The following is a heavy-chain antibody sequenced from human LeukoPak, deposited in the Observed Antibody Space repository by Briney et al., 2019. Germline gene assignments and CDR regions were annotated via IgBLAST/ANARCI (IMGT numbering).Heavy chain of an antibody. J-gene: IGHJ5*02. D-gene: IGHD3-3*01. V-gene: IGHV3-21*01. Sequence: PGGSLRLSCAASGFTFSSYSMNWVRQAPGKGLEWVSSISSSSSYIYYADSVKGRFTISRDNAKNSLYLQMNSLRAEDTAVYYCARGGRITIFGVVIMRVHWFDPWGQGTLVTVSS. CDR2: ISSSSSYI. CDR1: GFTFSSYS. CDR3: ARGGRITIFGVVIMRVHWFDP.